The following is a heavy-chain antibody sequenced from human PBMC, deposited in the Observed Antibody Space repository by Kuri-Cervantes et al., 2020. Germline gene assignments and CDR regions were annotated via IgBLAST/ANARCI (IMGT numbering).Heavy chain of an antibody. D-gene: IGHD2-2*01. CDR2: IYYSGST. CDR3: ARSRRMEYQLPFDY. CDR1: GGSISSGGYY. Sequence: SETLSLTCTVSGGSISSGGYYWSWIRQHPGKGLEWIGYIYYSGSTYYNPSLKSLVTISVDTSKNQFSLKLSSVTAADTAVYYCARSRRMEYQLPFDYWGQGTLVTVSS. J-gene: IGHJ4*02. V-gene: IGHV4-31*01.